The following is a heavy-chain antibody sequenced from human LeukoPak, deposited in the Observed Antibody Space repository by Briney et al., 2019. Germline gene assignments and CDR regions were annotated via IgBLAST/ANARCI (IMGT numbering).Heavy chain of an antibody. Sequence: GGSLRLSCAASGFTFSSYGMHWVRQAPGKGLEWVAFIRYDGSNKYYADSVKGRFTISRDNSKNTLYLQMNSLRAEDTAVYYCAKDPPLGYCSSTSCSPMAWGQGTLVTVSS. CDR2: IRYDGSNK. V-gene: IGHV3-30*02. CDR3: AKDPPLGYCSSTSCSPMA. D-gene: IGHD2-2*01. J-gene: IGHJ5*02. CDR1: GFTFSSYG.